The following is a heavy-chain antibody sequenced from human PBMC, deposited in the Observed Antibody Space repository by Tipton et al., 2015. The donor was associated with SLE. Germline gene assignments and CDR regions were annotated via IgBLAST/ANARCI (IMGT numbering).Heavy chain of an antibody. J-gene: IGHJ6*02. CDR3: ASGMVTGRGAIIGVDV. Sequence: TLSLTCSVSGGSISGSYWIWIRQPLGKGLEWLGYISDGGGTNYNPSLKSRVTISVDPAKNQFSLKLTSVTAPDTAVYYCASGMVTGRGAIIGVDVWGQGTTGNVSS. CDR2: ISDGGGT. CDR1: GGSISGSY. V-gene: IGHV4-4*09. D-gene: IGHD2-21*02.